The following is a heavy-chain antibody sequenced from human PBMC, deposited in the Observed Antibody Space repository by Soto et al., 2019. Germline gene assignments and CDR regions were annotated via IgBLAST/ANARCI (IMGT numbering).Heavy chain of an antibody. J-gene: IGHJ6*02. CDR3: ARRDEPYSSSWYYYYYGMDV. Sequence: QLQLQESGPGLVKPSETLSLTCTVSGGSISSSSYYWGWIRQPPGKGLEWIGSIYYSGSTYYNPSLKSRVTIPVDTSKNQFSLKLSSVTAADKAVYYCARRDEPYSSSWYYYYYGMDVWGQGTTVTVSS. D-gene: IGHD6-13*01. CDR1: GGSISSSSYY. CDR2: IYYSGST. V-gene: IGHV4-39*01.